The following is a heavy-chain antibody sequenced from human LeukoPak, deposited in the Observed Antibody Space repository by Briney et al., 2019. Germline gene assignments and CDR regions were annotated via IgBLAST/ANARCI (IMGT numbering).Heavy chain of an antibody. CDR3: ARVRRYYDSSGYPSRLFDY. J-gene: IGHJ4*02. CDR2: IYYSGST. D-gene: IGHD3-22*01. V-gene: IGHV4-30-4*01. Sequence: PSETLSLTCTVSGGSISSGDYYWSWIRQPPGKGLEWIGYIYYSGSTYYNPSLKSRVTISVDTSKNQFSLKLSSVTAADTAVYYCARVRRYYDSSGYPSRLFDYWGQGTLVTVSS. CDR1: GGSISSGDYY.